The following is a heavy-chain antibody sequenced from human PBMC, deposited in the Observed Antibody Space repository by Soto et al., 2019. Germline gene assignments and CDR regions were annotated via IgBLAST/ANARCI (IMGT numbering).Heavy chain of an antibody. CDR3: AKELEVAGPDYYYYYGMDV. Sequence: PGGSLRFSCSPSGFTFSSYAMSWVRQAPGKGLDWWSAISGSGGSTYYADSVKGRFTISRDNSKNTLYLQMNSRRAEDTAVYYCAKELEVAGPDYYYYYGMDVWCQGTTVTVSS. J-gene: IGHJ6*02. V-gene: IGHV3-23*01. CDR2: ISGSGGST. D-gene: IGHD6-19*01. CDR1: GFTFSSYA.